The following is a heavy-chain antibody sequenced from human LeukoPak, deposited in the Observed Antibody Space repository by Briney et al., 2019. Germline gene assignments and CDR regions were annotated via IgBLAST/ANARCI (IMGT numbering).Heavy chain of an antibody. Sequence: ETLSLTCAVYGGSFSGYYWSWIRQPPGKGLEWIGEINHSGNTNYNPSLKSRVTISVDTSKNQFSLKVNSVTAADTAVYYCATLYTFDIWGQGTMVTVSS. D-gene: IGHD2/OR15-2a*01. CDR1: GGSFSGYY. J-gene: IGHJ3*02. V-gene: IGHV4-34*01. CDR3: ATLYTFDI. CDR2: INHSGNT.